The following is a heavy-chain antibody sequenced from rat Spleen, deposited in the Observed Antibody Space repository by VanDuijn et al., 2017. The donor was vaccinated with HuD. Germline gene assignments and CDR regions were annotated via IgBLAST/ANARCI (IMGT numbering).Heavy chain of an antibody. CDR2: ISYDGSYT. D-gene: IGHD1-2*01. Sequence: EVQLVESGGGLVQPGRSLTLSCAASGFTFSDYNMAWVRQAPKKGLEWVATISYDGSYTYYPDSVKGRFTISRNNAENTVYLQMNSLRSEDTATYYCGKDMNYYSTYPFYVMGDWGQGASVTVSS. CDR1: GFTFSDYN. V-gene: IGHV5-7*01. J-gene: IGHJ4*01. CDR3: GKDMNYYSTYPFYVMGD.